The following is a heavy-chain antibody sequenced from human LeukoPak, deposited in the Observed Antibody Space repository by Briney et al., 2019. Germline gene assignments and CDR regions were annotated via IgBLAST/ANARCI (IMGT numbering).Heavy chain of an antibody. V-gene: IGHV3-23*01. CDR2: ISGSGGST. D-gene: IGHD5-18*01. Sequence: GGSLRLSCAASGFTFSSYAMSWVRQAPGKGLEWVSAISGSGGSTYYADSVKGRFTISRDNSKNTLYLQMNSLRAEDTAVYYCARDFRNSYGYGIDYWGQGTLVTVSS. CDR1: GFTFSSYA. CDR3: ARDFRNSYGYGIDY. J-gene: IGHJ4*02.